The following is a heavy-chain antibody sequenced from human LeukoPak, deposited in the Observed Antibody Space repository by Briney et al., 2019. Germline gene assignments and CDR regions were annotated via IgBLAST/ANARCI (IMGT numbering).Heavy chain of an antibody. CDR3: ARARLSTYYYDSSGYCFDY. V-gene: IGHV4-31*03. J-gene: IGHJ4*02. CDR2: IYYSGST. D-gene: IGHD3-22*01. CDR1: GGSISSGGYY. Sequence: PSETLSLTCTVSGGSISSGGYYWSWIRQHPGKGLEWIGYIYYSGSTYYNPSLKSRVTISADTSKNQLSLKLSSVTAADTAVYYCARARLSTYYYDSSGYCFDYWGQGTLVTVSS.